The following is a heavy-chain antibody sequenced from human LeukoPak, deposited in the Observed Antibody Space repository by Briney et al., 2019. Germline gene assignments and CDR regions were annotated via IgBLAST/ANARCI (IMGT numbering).Heavy chain of an antibody. CDR1: GFTFSSYW. J-gene: IGHJ3*02. D-gene: IGHD6-19*01. CDR2: VNSDGSST. Sequence: GGSLRLSCAASGFTFSSYWMHWVRQAPGKGLVRVSRVNSDGSSTTYADSVKGRFTISRDNAKNTLYLQMSSLRAEDTAVYYCARGRAMAALDAFDIWGQGTMVSVSS. CDR3: ARGRAMAALDAFDI. V-gene: IGHV3-74*01.